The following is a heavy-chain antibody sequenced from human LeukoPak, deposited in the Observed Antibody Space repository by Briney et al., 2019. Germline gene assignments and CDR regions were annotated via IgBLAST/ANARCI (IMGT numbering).Heavy chain of an antibody. CDR2: IRYDGSNK. V-gene: IGHV3-30*02. J-gene: IGHJ4*02. Sequence: GGSLRLSCAASGFTFSSYGMHWVRQAPGKGLEWVAFIRYDGSNKYYADSVKGRFTISRDNSKNTLYLQMNSLRAEDTAVYYCAKDLAIVVVPAAQRSAIDYWGREPWSPSPQ. D-gene: IGHD2-2*03. CDR3: AKDLAIVVVPAAQRSAIDY. CDR1: GFTFSSYG.